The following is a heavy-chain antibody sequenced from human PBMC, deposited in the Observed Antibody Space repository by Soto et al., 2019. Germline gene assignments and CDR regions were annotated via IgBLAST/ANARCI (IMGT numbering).Heavy chain of an antibody. CDR1: GFTFSNYA. V-gene: IGHV3-23*01. D-gene: IGHD6-6*01. CDR3: AKDRTIASRNFDS. CDR2: ISGSVGST. Sequence: GGSLRLSCVASGFTFSNYAMSWVRQAPGKGLEWVSSISGSVGSTFYADSVKGRFTISRDNSMNTLYLQMNSLRAEDTAVYYCAKDRTIASRNFDSWGQGALVTVSS. J-gene: IGHJ4*02.